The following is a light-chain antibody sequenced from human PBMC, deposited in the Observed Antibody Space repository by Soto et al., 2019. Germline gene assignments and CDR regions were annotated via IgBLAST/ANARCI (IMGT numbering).Light chain of an antibody. CDR1: EGISNY. CDR2: AAS. Sequence: DIQMTQSPSSLSASVGDRVTLTCRASEGISNYLAWYQQKPGKVPKLLIYAASTLQSGVPSRFSGSGSGTEFALTINNLQPEDVGIYYCQKYNSVWGNLGPGTKFDVK. V-gene: IGKV1-27*01. CDR3: QKYNSVWGN. J-gene: IGKJ3*01.